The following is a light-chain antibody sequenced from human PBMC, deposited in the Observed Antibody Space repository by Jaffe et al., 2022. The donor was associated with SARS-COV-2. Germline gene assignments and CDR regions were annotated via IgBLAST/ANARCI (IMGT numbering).Light chain of an antibody. V-gene: IGKV1-39*01. CDR2: VAS. Sequence: DILMTQSPSSLSASIGDRVTITCQTNQNIHYFLNWYQQRPGRAPVLLIFVASTLQSGVPSRFRGGGSGTNFTLTISSLQPEDFGSYYCQQSYTTPYTFGRGTKLEI. CDR1: QNIHYF. J-gene: IGKJ2*01. CDR3: QQSYTTPYT.